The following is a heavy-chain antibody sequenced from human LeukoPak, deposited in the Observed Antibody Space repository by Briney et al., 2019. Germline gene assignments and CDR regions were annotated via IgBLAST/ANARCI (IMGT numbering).Heavy chain of an antibody. J-gene: IGHJ6*03. Sequence: PSETLSLTCAVYGGSFSGYYWSWIRQPPGKGLEWIGEINHSGSTNYNPSLKSRVTISVDTSKNQFSLKLSSVTAADTAVYYCARGIGDYVWGSYRRYYYMDVWGKGTTVTVSS. CDR2: INHSGST. CDR3: ARGIGDYVWGSYRRYYYMDV. D-gene: IGHD3-16*02. CDR1: GGSFSGYY. V-gene: IGHV4-34*01.